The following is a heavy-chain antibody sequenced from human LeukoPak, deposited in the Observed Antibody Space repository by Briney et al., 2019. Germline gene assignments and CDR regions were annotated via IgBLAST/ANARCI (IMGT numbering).Heavy chain of an antibody. CDR2: ISSSSSTI. D-gene: IGHD3-22*01. CDR3: AREGSRDYYDSSGYYTDY. V-gene: IGHV3-48*04. Sequence: GGSLRLSCAASGFTFSSYSMNWVRQAPGKGLEWVSYISSSSSTIYYADSVKGRFTISRDNAKNSLYLQMNSLRAEDTAVYYCAREGSRDYYDSSGYYTDYWGQGTLVTVSS. CDR1: GFTFSSYS. J-gene: IGHJ4*02.